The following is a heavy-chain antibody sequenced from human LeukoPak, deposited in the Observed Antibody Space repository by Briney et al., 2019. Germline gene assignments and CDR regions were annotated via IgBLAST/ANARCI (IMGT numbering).Heavy chain of an antibody. J-gene: IGHJ3*02. D-gene: IGHD3-22*01. CDR2: IIPIFGTA. Sequence: SVKVSCKASGGTFSSYAISWVRQAPGQGLEWMGGIIPIFGTANYAQKFQGRVTITADESTSTAYMELSSLRSEDTAVYYCARERSSGYNDAFDIWGQGTMVTVSS. CDR3: ARERSSGYNDAFDI. CDR1: GGTFSSYA. V-gene: IGHV1-69*13.